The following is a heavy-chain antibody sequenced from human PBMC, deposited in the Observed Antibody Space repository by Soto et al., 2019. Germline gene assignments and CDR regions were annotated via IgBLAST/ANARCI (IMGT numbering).Heavy chain of an antibody. CDR2: ISSSAGST. CDR3: ARVRWEGDHEFAY. D-gene: IGHD1-26*01. J-gene: IGHJ4*02. Sequence: ELQLLESGGDVIQPGGSLRLSCAASGFTFSRYAMSWVRQAPGKGLEWVSTISSSAGSTFYADSVKGRFTISRDNSKNTLYLQVDSLRAEDTAVYYCARVRWEGDHEFAYWGQGTLGTVSS. CDR1: GFTFSRYA. V-gene: IGHV3-23*01.